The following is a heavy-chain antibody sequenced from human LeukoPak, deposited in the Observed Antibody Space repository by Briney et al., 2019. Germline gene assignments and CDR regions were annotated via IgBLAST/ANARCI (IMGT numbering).Heavy chain of an antibody. V-gene: IGHV3-23*01. D-gene: IGHD3-22*01. CDR2: ISGSGGST. CDR3: AKASAMIVVVSKHFDY. CDR1: GFTSGSYA. J-gene: IGHJ4*02. Sequence: PGGSLRLSCAASGFTSGSYAMSWVRQAPGKGLEWVSAISGSGGSTYYADSVKGRFTISRDNSKNTLYLQMNSLRAEDTAVYYCAKASAMIVVVSKHFDYWGQGTLVTVSS.